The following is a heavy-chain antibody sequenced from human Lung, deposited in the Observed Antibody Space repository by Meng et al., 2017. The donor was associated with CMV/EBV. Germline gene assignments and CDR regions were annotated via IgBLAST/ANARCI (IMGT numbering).Heavy chain of an antibody. J-gene: IGHJ4*03. CDR3: AKDDSAYFDFRSGYSTPPDY. CDR2: IRYDGNKK. V-gene: IGHV3-30*02. D-gene: IGHD3-3*01. CDR1: GFSFSSYG. Sequence: GGSLRLXCAASGFSFSSYGMQWVRQAPGKGLEWVTFIRYDGNKKYYVDSVKGRFTISRDNSKNMLYLQMNSLRAEDTAVYYCAKDDSAYFDFRSGYSTPPDYWXHGTLVTVSS.